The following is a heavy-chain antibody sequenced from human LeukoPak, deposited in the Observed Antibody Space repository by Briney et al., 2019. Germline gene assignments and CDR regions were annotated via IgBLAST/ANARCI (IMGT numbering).Heavy chain of an antibody. Sequence: SETLSLTCSVSGGSINNYYWSWLRQPPGKGLEWIGYIYYSGITNYNPSLKSRVTISLDTSKSQFSLKLTSVTAADTAMYYCARGAGWYNYWGQGTLVTVSS. V-gene: IGHV4-59*08. CDR3: ARGAGWYNY. CDR2: IYYSGIT. D-gene: IGHD6-19*01. CDR1: GGSINNYY. J-gene: IGHJ4*02.